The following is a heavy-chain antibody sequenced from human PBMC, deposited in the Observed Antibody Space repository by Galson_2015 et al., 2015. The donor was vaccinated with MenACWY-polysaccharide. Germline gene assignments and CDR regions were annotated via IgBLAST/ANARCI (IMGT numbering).Heavy chain of an antibody. V-gene: IGHV3-74*01. CDR1: GFTFSNYW. CDR3: ARGDSASD. D-gene: IGHD1-26*01. CDR2: IQSDNIST. Sequence: SLRLSCAASGFTFSNYWMHWVRHAPGKGLEWVSRIQSDNISTNYADSVKGRFTISRDNAKNTLYLQMNSLSAEDTALYYCARGDSASDSGKGSLVTVSA. J-gene: IGHJ4*02.